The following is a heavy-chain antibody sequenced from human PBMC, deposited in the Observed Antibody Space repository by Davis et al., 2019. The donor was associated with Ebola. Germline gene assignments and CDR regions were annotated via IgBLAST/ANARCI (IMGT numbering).Heavy chain of an antibody. CDR1: GGSITSSDYY. V-gene: IGHV4-39*07. D-gene: IGHD3-22*01. J-gene: IGHJ2*01. CDR2: VYHGGTA. Sequence: MPSETLSLTCTVSGGSITSSDYYWGWIRQSPGEGLEWIGEVYHGGTANYNPSLKSRVTMSVDKAKNQFSLNLSSVTAADTAVYYCARDYYESSGYFWYFDLWGRGTLVTVSS. CDR3: ARDYYESSGYFWYFDL.